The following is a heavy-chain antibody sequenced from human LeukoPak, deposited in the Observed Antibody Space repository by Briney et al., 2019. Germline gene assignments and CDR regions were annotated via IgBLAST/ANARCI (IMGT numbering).Heavy chain of an antibody. CDR3: ARGGPPGYSGYHDAFDI. D-gene: IGHD5-12*01. J-gene: IGHJ3*02. V-gene: IGHV1-69*06. CDR2: IIPIFGTA. CDR1: GGTFSSYA. Sequence: EASVKVSCKASGGTFSSYAISWVRQAPGQGLEWMGGIIPIFGTANYAQKFQGRVRITADKSTSTAYMELSSLRSEDTAVYYCARGGPPGYSGYHDAFDIWSQGTMVTVSS.